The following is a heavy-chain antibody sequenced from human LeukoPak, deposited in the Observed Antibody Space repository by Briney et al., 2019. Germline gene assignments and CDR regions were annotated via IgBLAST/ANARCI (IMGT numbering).Heavy chain of an antibody. D-gene: IGHD4-17*01. CDR3: AADTSNGDYNYYYGMDV. J-gene: IGHJ6*04. V-gene: IGHV1-58*01. CDR1: GFTFTSSA. Sequence: ASVKVSCKASGFTFTSSAVQWVRQARGQRLEWIGWIVVGSGNTNYAQKFQERVTITKDMSTSTAYMELSSLRSEDTDVYYCAADTSNGDYNYYYGMDVWGKGTTDTVSS. CDR2: IVVGSGNT.